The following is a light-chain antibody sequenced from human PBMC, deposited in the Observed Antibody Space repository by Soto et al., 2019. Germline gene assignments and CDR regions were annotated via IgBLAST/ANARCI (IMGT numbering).Light chain of an antibody. CDR2: GAS. J-gene: IGKJ4*01. V-gene: IGKV1-39*01. CDR3: QQSHSSPLS. Sequence: DIQMTQSPSSLSASVGDRVTITCRASQSISSDLNWYQQKPGKAPKVLIYGASSLQGGVPSRFSGSGFGTDFTLTISSLQPEDFATYYCQQSHSSPLSFGGWTKVEIK. CDR1: QSISSD.